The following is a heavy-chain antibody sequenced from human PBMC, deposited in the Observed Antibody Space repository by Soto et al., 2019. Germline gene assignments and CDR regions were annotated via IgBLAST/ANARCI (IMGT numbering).Heavy chain of an antibody. CDR3: ARDPGYCSSTSCLPTN. J-gene: IGHJ4*02. Sequence: ASVKVSCKASGYTFTGYYMHWVRQAPGQGLEWMGWINPNSGGTNYAQKFQGWFTMTRDTSISTAYMELSRLRSDDTAVYYCARDPGYCSSTSCLPTNWGQGTLVTVSS. CDR2: INPNSGGT. V-gene: IGHV1-2*04. CDR1: GYTFTGYY. D-gene: IGHD2-2*01.